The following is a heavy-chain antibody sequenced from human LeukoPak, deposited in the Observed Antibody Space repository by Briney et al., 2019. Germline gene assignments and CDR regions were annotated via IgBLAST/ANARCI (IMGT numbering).Heavy chain of an antibody. D-gene: IGHD2-2*01. CDR2: INQSGRT. CDR3: ARGWFGFWHISYADDNAFDI. CDR1: GGSFSGYY. J-gene: IGHJ3*02. Sequence: SETLSLTCAVDGGSFSGYYWSWIRQGPGKGLEWIGEINQSGRTNYNPFFKSRVTISADTSKNQISLKLSFMTATDTAMYFCARGWFGFWHISYADDNAFDIWGKGTMVTVSS. V-gene: IGHV4-34*01.